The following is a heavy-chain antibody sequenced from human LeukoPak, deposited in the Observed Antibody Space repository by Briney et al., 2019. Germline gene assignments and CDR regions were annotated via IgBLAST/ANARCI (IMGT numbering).Heavy chain of an antibody. J-gene: IGHJ4*02. CDR1: GYSFANYW. V-gene: IGHV5-51*01. D-gene: IGHD6-6*01. Sequence: GESLKISCKGSGYSFANYWIGWVRQMPGKGLEWMGIIYPGDSDTTYSPSFQGQATISADKSISTAYLQWISLKASDTAMYYCARLGSSSGRAWDYWGQGTLVTVSS. CDR2: IYPGDSDT. CDR3: ARLGSSSGRAWDY.